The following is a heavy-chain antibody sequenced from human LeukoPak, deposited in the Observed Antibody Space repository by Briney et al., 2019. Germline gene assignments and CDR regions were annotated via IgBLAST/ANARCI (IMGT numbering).Heavy chain of an antibody. CDR1: GYSFTSYR. J-gene: IGHJ4*02. Sequence: GESLKISCKGSGYSFTSYRIGWVRQMTGKGLEWMGIIYPGDSDTRYSPSFQGQVTISADKTISTAYLQWSGLKASDTAMYYCARHPYGSGSYIDYWGQGTLVTVSS. CDR2: IYPGDSDT. D-gene: IGHD3-10*01. V-gene: IGHV5-51*01. CDR3: ARHPYGSGSYIDY.